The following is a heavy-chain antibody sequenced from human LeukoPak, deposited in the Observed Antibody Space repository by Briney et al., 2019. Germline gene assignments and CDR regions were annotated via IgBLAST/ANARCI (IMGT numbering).Heavy chain of an antibody. CDR1: GFTFSSYG. D-gene: IGHD3-22*01. J-gene: IGHJ4*02. Sequence: SGGSLRLSCVASGFTFSSYGMHWVRQAPGKGLEWVAVISYDGSNKYYADSVKGRFTISRDNSKNTLYLQMNSLRAEDTAVYYCARDLMDSSGWYPPYFDYWGQGTLVTVSS. V-gene: IGHV3-30*12. CDR3: ARDLMDSSGWYPPYFDY. CDR2: ISYDGSNK.